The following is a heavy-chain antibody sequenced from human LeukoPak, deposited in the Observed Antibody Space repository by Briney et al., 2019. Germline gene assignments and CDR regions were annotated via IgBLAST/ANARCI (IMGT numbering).Heavy chain of an antibody. J-gene: IGHJ4*02. V-gene: IGHV4-39*07. CDR1: GGSISGSSYY. CDR3: ARDGPRSGYDLGHFDN. CDR2: IYYSGST. Sequence: SETLSLTCTVSGGSISGSSYYWGWIRQPPGKGLEWIGSIYYSGSTYYNPSLKSRVTISVDVQEPVLPEAELCTAADTAVYYCARDGPRSGYDLGHFDNLGQGTLVTASS. D-gene: IGHD5-12*01.